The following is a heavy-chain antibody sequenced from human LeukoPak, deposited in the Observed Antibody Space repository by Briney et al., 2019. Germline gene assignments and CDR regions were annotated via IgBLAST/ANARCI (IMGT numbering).Heavy chain of an antibody. CDR1: GLTFFDYD. J-gene: IGHJ4*02. V-gene: IGHV3-13*01. Sequence: QPGGSLRLSCAASGLTFFDYDMHWVRQVIGKGLEWVSAIGIRGDTHYSGSVKGRFTISRENAESSLYLQMNSLRAEDTAVYYCARGGIQVSGIDEFDYWGQGTLVTVSS. D-gene: IGHD6-19*01. CDR3: ARGGIQVSGIDEFDY. CDR2: IGIRGDT.